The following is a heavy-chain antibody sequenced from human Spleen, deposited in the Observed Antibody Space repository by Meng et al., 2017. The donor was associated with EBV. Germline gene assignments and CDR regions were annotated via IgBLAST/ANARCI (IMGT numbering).Heavy chain of an antibody. CDR3: TRDEGSGSYSGWFDP. J-gene: IGHJ5*02. V-gene: IGHV3-74*01. CDR2: ISSDGSIT. D-gene: IGHD3-10*01. CDR1: GFNFNIYW. Sequence: EVQLVESGXGLGQPGGSLRLSCAASGFNFNIYWMHWVRQVPGKGLVWVSRISSDGSITNYADSVKGRFTISRDNAKNTLYLEMNSLRAEDAAVYYCTRDEGSGSYSGWFDPWGQGTLVTVSS.